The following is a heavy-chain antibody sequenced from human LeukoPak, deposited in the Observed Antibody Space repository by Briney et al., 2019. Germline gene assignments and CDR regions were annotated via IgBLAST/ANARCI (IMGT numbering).Heavy chain of an antibody. J-gene: IGHJ4*02. CDR3: AKALGSIVVTASDY. Sequence: PGGSLRLSCAASGFTFTNYAMSWVRQAPGKGLEWVSAISGSGGATYFADYVKGRFTISRDNSKNTLYLQMHSLRGEDTAVYYCAKALGSIVVTASDYWGQGTLVTVSS. D-gene: IGHD5-12*01. CDR2: ISGSGGAT. CDR1: GFTFTNYA. V-gene: IGHV3-23*01.